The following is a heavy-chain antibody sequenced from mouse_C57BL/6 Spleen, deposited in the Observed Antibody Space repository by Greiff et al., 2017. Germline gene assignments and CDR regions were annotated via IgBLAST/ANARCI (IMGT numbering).Heavy chain of an antibody. V-gene: IGHV1-81*01. J-gene: IGHJ4*01. CDR1: GYTFTSYG. CDR2: IYPRSGNT. CDR3: APITTVVATRGYAMDY. D-gene: IGHD1-1*01. Sequence: QVQLQQSGAELARPGASVKLSCKASGYTFTSYGISWVKQRTGQGLEWIGEIYPRSGNTYYNEKFKGKATLTADKSSSTAYMELRRLTSEDSAVYFCAPITTVVATRGYAMDYWGQGTSVTVSS.